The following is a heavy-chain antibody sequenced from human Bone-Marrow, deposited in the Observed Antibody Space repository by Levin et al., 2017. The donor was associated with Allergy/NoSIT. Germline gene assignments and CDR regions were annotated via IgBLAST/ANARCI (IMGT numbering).Heavy chain of an antibody. CDR1: GFPFSGYE. CDR3: VTSAWDS. J-gene: IGHJ4*02. Sequence: PGGSLRLSCAASGFPFSGYEMNWVRQTPWRGLEWLSYISVSGSTMHYADSVNGRFTISRDNTKNSLFLQMNSLRVEDTAMYYCVTSAWDSWGQGTLVTVSS. V-gene: IGHV3-48*03. CDR2: ISVSGSTM. D-gene: IGHD6-19*01.